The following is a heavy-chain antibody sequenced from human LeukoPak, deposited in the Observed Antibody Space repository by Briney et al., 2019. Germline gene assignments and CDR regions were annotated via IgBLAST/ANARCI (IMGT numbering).Heavy chain of an antibody. CDR2: ISSSSSYI. V-gene: IGHV3-21*01. D-gene: IGHD2-2*01. Sequence: GGSLRLSCAASGFTFSSYSMNWVRQAPGKGLEWVSSISSSSSYIYYADSVKGRFTISRDNAKNSLYLQMNSLRAEDTAVYYCAQGRARRSSTSFYCYMDVWGKGTTVTVSS. CDR3: AQGRARRSSTSFYCYMDV. J-gene: IGHJ6*03. CDR1: GFTFSSYS.